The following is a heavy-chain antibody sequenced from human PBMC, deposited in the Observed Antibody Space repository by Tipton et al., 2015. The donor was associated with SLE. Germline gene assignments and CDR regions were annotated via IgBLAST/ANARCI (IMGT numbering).Heavy chain of an antibody. CDR2: ISAYNGNT. CDR3: AGDWGIWFSPRGSNYYYYYGMDV. D-gene: IGHD3-10*01. J-gene: IGHJ6*02. V-gene: IGHV1-18*01. Sequence: QLVQSGAEVKKPGASVKVSCKASGYTFTSYGISWVRQAPGQGLEWMGWISAYNGNTNYAQKLQGRVTMTTDTSTSTAYMELRSLRSDDTAVYYCAGDWGIWFSPRGSNYYYYYGMDVWGQGTTVTVSS. CDR1: GYTFTSYG.